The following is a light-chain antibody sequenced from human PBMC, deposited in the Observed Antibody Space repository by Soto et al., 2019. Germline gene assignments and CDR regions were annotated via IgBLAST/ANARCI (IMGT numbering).Light chain of an antibody. Sequence: DIPMTQSPSTLSASVGDRVTITCRATQTISNWLAWYQQKPGKAPKLLIYKASSLESWVPSRFSGSGSGTEYTLTISSLQPDEFATYYCQQYSSYVTFGGGTKVEI. CDR2: KAS. CDR3: QQYSSYVT. CDR1: QTISNW. J-gene: IGKJ4*01. V-gene: IGKV1-5*03.